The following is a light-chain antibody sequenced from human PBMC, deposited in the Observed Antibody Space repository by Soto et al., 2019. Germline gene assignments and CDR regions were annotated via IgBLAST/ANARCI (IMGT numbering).Light chain of an antibody. CDR3: QQSYSTPPIT. Sequence: DIQITQSPSSLSASVGDRVTITCLASQSISSYLNWYQQKPGKAPKLMIYAAYSLQSGVPSRFSGSGSGTDFTLTIRSLQPEDFATYYCQQSYSTPPITCGQGKRVAIK. CDR1: QSISSY. J-gene: IGKJ5*01. CDR2: AAY. V-gene: IGKV1-39*01.